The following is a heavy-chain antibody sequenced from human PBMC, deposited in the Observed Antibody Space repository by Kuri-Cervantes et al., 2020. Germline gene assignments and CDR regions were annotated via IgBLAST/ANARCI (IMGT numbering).Heavy chain of an antibody. V-gene: IGHV3-30*18. Sequence: SCKASGYTFTSYGISWVRQAPGKGLEWVAVISYDGSNKYYADSVKGRFTISRDNSKNTLYLQMNSLRAEDTAVYYCAKGGGASMFDYWGQGTLVTVSS. CDR1: GYTFTSYG. CDR3: AKGGGASMFDY. D-gene: IGHD2/OR15-2a*01. J-gene: IGHJ4*02. CDR2: ISYDGSNK.